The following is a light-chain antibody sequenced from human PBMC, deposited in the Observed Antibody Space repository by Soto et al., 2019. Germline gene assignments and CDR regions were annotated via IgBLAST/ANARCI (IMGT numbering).Light chain of an antibody. CDR1: QGIPSY. V-gene: IGKV1-9*01. CDR2: SAS. CDR3: PQLYSHPLT. Sequence: IQVTQSPSSLSASVGDRVTITCRASQGIPSYLDWYQQRPGKAPGLLIYSASTLQRGVPSRFSGSGYGTDFSLTISNLQPEDFATYYCPQLYSHPLTFGGGTKVEIK. J-gene: IGKJ4*02.